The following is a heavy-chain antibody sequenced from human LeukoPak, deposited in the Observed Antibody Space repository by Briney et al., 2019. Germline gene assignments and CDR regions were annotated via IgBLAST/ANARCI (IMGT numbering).Heavy chain of an antibody. Sequence: SETLSLTCSISGGSISSYYWTWIRQPPRKGLEWIGYIFYSGSTNYNPSLKSRVTISLDTSKNQFSLKLSSVTAADTAVYYCARGSSYYGSGSLTGLGPQAYWGQETLVTVSS. CDR2: IFYSGST. V-gene: IGHV4-59*12. J-gene: IGHJ4*02. CDR1: GGSISSYY. D-gene: IGHD3-10*01. CDR3: ARGSSYYGSGSLTGLGPQAY.